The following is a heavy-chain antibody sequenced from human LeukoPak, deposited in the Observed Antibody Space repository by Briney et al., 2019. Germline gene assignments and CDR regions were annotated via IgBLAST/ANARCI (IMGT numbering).Heavy chain of an antibody. J-gene: IGHJ6*02. Sequence: ASVRVSCKASGYTFTIYGISWVRQAPGQGLEWMGWISAYNGNTNYAQKLQGRVTMTTDTSTSTAYMELRSLRSDDTAVYYCARVVMTTRSLRGYYGMDVWGQGTTVTVSS. CDR2: ISAYNGNT. CDR3: ARVVMTTRSLRGYYGMDV. D-gene: IGHD4-17*01. CDR1: GYTFTIYG. V-gene: IGHV1-18*01.